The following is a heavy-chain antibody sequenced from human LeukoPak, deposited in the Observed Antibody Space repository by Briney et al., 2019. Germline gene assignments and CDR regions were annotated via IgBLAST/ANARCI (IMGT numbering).Heavy chain of an antibody. CDR3: AKDSPLIAVAGSDY. V-gene: IGHV3-23*01. J-gene: IGHJ4*02. D-gene: IGHD6-19*01. Sequence: TGGSLRLSCAASGFTFSSYAMSWVRQAPGKGLEWVSAISGSGGSTYYTDSVKGRFTISRDSSKNTLYLQMNSLRAEDTAVYYCAKDSPLIAVAGSDYWGQGTLVTVSS. CDR1: GFTFSSYA. CDR2: ISGSGGST.